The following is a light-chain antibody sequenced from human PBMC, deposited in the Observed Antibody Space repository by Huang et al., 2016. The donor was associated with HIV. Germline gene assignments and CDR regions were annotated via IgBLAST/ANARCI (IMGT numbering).Light chain of an antibody. V-gene: IGKV3-11*01. J-gene: IGKJ2*01. CDR3: QQPGS. CDR2: DTS. CDR1: QSVGGY. Sequence: EIVLTQSPATLSLSPGERAALSCRASQSVGGYLAWYQQKPGQAPRLLIYDTSTRATGIPARFSGSGSETDFTLTISSLEPEDFAVYYCQQPGSFGQGTKVDIK.